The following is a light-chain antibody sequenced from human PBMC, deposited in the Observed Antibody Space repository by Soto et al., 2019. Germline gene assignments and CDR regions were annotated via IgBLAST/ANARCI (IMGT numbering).Light chain of an antibody. CDR2: AAS. CDR1: QSISTY. V-gene: IGKV1-39*01. Sequence: DIQMTQSPSSLSASVGDRVTITCLASQSISTYLNWYQQKPRKAPSLLIYAASSLQSGVPSRFSGSGSGTDFTLTISNLQPEDFATYYCQQSYSTPWTFGQGTKVEIK. CDR3: QQSYSTPWT. J-gene: IGKJ1*01.